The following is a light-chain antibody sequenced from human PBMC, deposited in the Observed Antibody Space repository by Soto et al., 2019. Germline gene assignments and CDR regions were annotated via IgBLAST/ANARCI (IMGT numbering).Light chain of an antibody. CDR3: QQYNDNWT. V-gene: IGKV1-5*03. J-gene: IGKJ1*01. CDR2: KAS. Sequence: DIQMTQSPSTLSASVGDRVTITCRASQSISSWLAWYQQKPGKAPRRLIYKASNLDSGVPSRFSGSGAGTEFTLTISSLQPDHSATYYCQQYNDNWTFGQGTKVDIK. CDR1: QSISSW.